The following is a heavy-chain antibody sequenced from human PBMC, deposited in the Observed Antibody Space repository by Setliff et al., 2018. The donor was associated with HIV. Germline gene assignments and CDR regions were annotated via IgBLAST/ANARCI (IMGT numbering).Heavy chain of an antibody. V-gene: IGHV1-18*01. J-gene: IGHJ5*02. D-gene: IGHD6-19*01. CDR2: ISDDNGKT. CDR3: AREPSGWYSKDNWFDP. CDR1: GYSFSTYG. Sequence: ASVKVSCKASGYSFSTYGISWVRQAPGQGLEWMGRISDDNGKTYYAQKFQGRVTMTTDTSTSTAYMELRSLRSDDTAVYYCAREPSGWYSKDNWFDPWGQGTLVTVS.